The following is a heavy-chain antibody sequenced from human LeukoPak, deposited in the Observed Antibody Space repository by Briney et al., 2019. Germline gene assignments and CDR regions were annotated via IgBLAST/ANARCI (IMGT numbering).Heavy chain of an antibody. D-gene: IGHD2-2*01. CDR2: IIPIFGTA. Sequence: SVKVSCKATGGTFSSYAISWVRQAPGQGLEWMGGIIPIFGTANYAQKFQGRVTITTDESTSTAYMELSSLRSEDTAVYYCARAAAMREYYFDYWGEGTLVTASS. CDR3: ARAAAMREYYFDY. CDR1: GGTFSSYA. V-gene: IGHV1-69*05. J-gene: IGHJ4*02.